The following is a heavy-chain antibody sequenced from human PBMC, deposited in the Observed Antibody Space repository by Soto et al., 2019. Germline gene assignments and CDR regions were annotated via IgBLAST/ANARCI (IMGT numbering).Heavy chain of an antibody. CDR1: GFTFSDYY. CDR3: ARGGAPMVRGVIIPSWFDP. CDR2: ISSSSSYT. V-gene: IGHV3-11*06. Sequence: VGSLRLSCAASGFTFSDYYMSWIRQAPGKGLEWVSYISSSSSYTNYADSVKGRFTISRDNAKNSLYLQMNSLRAEDTAVYYCARGGAPMVRGVIIPSWFDPWGQGTLVTVSS. D-gene: IGHD3-10*01. J-gene: IGHJ5*02.